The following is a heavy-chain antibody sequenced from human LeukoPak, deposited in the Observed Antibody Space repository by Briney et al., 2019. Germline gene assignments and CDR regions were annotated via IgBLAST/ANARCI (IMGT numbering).Heavy chain of an antibody. CDR2: INPNSGGT. Sequence: ASVKVSCKASGYTFTGYYMHWVRQAPGQGLEWMGWINPNSGGTNYAQKFQGRVTMTRDTSISTAYMELSRLRSDDTAVYYCARAINLWFGEPVGEETYFDYWGQGTLVTVSS. CDR3: ARAINLWFGEPVGEETYFDY. D-gene: IGHD3-10*01. J-gene: IGHJ4*02. CDR1: GYTFTGYY. V-gene: IGHV1-2*02.